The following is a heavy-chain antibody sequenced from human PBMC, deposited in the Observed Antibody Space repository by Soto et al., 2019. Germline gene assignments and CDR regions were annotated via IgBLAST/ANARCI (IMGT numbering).Heavy chain of an antibody. CDR1: GGPIRSYC. CDR2: IYDSGNT. J-gene: IGHJ6*02. Sequence: SGTLSLTCTVPGGPIRSYCMSWVRQPPGKGLEWIGYIYDSGNTDYNPSLKSRVTISVDTSKNQFSLKLSSVTTADTAVYYCARGGGKYYYEILGHSNHAMDLWGQGPTVTVSS. D-gene: IGHD3-22*01. V-gene: IGHV4-59*01. CDR3: ARGGGKYYYEILGHSNHAMDL.